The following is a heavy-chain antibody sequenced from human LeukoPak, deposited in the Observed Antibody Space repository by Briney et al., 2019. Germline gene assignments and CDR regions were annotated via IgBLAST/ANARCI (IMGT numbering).Heavy chain of an antibody. J-gene: IGHJ4*02. V-gene: IGHV3-30-3*01. CDR3: ARAESKYCSSTSCYTPPWY. D-gene: IGHD2-2*02. CDR2: ISYDGSNK. CDR1: GFTFSSYA. Sequence: GGSLRLSCAASGFTFSSYAMHWVRQAPGKGLEWVAVISYDGSNKYYADSVKGRFTISRDNSKNTLYLQMNSLRAEDTAVYYCARAESKYCSSTSCYTPPWYWGQGTLVTVSS.